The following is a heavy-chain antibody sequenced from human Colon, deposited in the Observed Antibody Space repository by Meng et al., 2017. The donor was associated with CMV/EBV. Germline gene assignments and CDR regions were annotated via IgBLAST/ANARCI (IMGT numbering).Heavy chain of an antibody. V-gene: IGHV1-18*01. CDR2: ISPYNGNT. CDR3: ARVVVIPADYYTMDV. J-gene: IGHJ6*02. Sequence: ASVKVSCKTSGYTFSSYAITWVRRAPGQGPEWMGLISPYNGNTKYTQRLQDRVTMTTYTSTSTAYMELRSLRSDDTAVYYCARVVVIPADYYTMDVWGQGTTVTVSS. CDR1: GYTFSSYA. D-gene: IGHD2-2*01.